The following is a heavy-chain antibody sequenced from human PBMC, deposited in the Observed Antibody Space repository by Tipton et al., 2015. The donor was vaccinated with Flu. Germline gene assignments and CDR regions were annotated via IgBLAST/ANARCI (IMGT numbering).Heavy chain of an antibody. Sequence: TLSLTCNVSGGAMSSYYWGWIRQPPGKGLEWIGTIYYSGGSTYYSPSLESRVTISVDTSKNQFSLKVTSVTAADTAVYYCATKFASWGVWEPRDYWGQGTLVTVSS. CDR2: IYYSGGST. J-gene: IGHJ4*02. CDR3: ATKFASWGVWEPRDY. D-gene: IGHD3-10*01. V-gene: IGHV4-39*07. CDR1: GGAMSSYY.